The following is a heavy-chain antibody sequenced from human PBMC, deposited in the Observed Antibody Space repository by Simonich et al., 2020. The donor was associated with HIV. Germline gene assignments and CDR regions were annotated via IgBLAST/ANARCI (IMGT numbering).Heavy chain of an antibody. CDR2: INHIEST. V-gene: IGHV4-34*01. CDR1: GGSFRGYY. D-gene: IGHD4-17*01. J-gene: IGHJ4*02. Sequence: QVQLQQWGAGLLKPSETLSLTCAVYGGSFRGYYWSGIRQPPGKGVEWIGEINHIESTNYNPSLKSRVTISVDTSKNQFSLKLSSVTAADTAVYYCARRHPTTVTTPYFDYWGQGTLVTVSS. CDR3: ARRHPTTVTTPYFDY.